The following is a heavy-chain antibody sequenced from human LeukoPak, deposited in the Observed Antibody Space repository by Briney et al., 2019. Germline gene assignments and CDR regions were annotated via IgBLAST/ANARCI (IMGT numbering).Heavy chain of an antibody. V-gene: IGHV3-66*01. CDR1: GFTVSSNY. CDR3: ARDLGYCSSTSCS. CDR2: IYSGGST. D-gene: IGHD2-2*01. Sequence: PGGSLRLSCAASGFTVSSNYMSWVRQAPGKGLEWVSVIYSGGSTYYADSVKGRFTISRDNSKNTLYLQMNSLRAEDTAVYYCARDLGYCSSTSCSWGQGTLVTVSS. J-gene: IGHJ4*02.